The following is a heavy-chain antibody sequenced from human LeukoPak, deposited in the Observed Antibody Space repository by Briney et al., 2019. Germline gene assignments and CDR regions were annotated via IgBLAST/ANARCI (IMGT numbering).Heavy chain of an antibody. CDR2: ITGSGDNT. V-gene: IGHV3-23*01. J-gene: IGHJ4*02. Sequence: GGSLRLSCAASGFTFSSYVMSWVRQAPGKGLEWVSAITGSGDNTYYADSVKGRFTISRDNSKNTLYLQMNTLRAEDTAVYYCAKDAHYYDSGGYYAPFDCWGQGTLVTVSS. CDR3: AKDAHYYDSGGYYAPFDC. D-gene: IGHD3-22*01. CDR1: GFTFSSYV.